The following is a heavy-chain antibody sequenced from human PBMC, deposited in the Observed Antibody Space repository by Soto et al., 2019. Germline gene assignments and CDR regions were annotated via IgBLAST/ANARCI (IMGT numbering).Heavy chain of an antibody. CDR1: GYSISSSNW. J-gene: IGHJ4*02. Sequence: PSETLSLTCAVSGYSISSSNWWGWIRQPPGKGLEWIGYIYYSGSTYYNPSLKSRVTMSVDTSKNQFSLKLSSVTAVDTAVYYCARTYSSGWYYFDYWGQGTLVTVSS. D-gene: IGHD6-19*01. CDR3: ARTYSSGWYYFDY. V-gene: IGHV4-28*01. CDR2: IYYSGST.